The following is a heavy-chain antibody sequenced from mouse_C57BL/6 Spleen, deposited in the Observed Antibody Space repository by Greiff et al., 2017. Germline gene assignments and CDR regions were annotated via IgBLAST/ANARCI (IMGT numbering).Heavy chain of an antibody. CDR2: ISSGSSTI. V-gene: IGHV5-17*01. D-gene: IGHD1-1*01. Sequence: DVQLVESGGGLVKPGGSLKLSCAASGFTFSDYGMHWVRQAPEKGLEWVAYISSGSSTIYYADTVKGRFTISRDNAKNTLFLQMTILRSEDTAMYYCARPGYYGSMDYWGQGTSVTVSS. J-gene: IGHJ4*01. CDR1: GFTFSDYG. CDR3: ARPGYYGSMDY.